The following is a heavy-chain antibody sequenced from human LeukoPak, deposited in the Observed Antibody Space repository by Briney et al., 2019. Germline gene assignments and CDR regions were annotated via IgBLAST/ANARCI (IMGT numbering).Heavy chain of an antibody. CDR1: GGTFSCYA. V-gene: IGHV1-69*13. J-gene: IGHJ4*02. Sequence: ASVKVSCKASGGTFSCYAISWVRQAPGQGLEWMGGIIPIFGTANYAQKFQGRVTITADESTSTAYMELSSLRSEDTAVYYCARLVAGGFSVTDYWGQGTLVTVSS. CDR2: IIPIFGTA. D-gene: IGHD6-19*01. CDR3: ARLVAGGFSVTDY.